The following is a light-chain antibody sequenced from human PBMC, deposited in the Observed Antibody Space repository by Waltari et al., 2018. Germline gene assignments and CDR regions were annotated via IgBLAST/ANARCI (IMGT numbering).Light chain of an antibody. CDR2: DDS. V-gene: IGLV3-21*02. CDR3: QVWDSSGVPS. CDR1: NIGSKS. Sequence: SFVPTQPPSVSVAPGQTARITCGGNNIGSKSVHWYQQKAGQAPVVVVHDDSDRPSGIPERFSGSNSANTATLTISRVEDGDEADYYCQVWDSSGVPSFGGGTKLTVL. J-gene: IGLJ2*01.